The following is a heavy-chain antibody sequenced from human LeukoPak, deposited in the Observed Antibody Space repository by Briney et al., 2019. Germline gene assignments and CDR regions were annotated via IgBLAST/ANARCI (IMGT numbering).Heavy chain of an antibody. CDR3: ARARDGYNYGY. V-gene: IGHV4-30-2*01. D-gene: IGHD5-24*01. J-gene: IGHJ4*02. CDR2: IYHSGST. CDR1: GGSISSGGYS. Sequence: SETLSHTCAVSGGSISSGGYSWSWIRQPPGKGLEWIGYIYHSGSTYYNPSLKSRVTISVDTSKNQFSLKLSSVTAADTAVYYCARARDGYNYGYWGQGTLVTVSS.